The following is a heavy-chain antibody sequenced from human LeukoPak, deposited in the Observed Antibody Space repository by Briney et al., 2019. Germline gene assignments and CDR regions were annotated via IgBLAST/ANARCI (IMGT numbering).Heavy chain of an antibody. Sequence: GGSLRLSCAASGFVFEDYAMSWVRQAPGKGLEWVSGINWNGGSADYADSLKGRFTISRDNAKNSLYLQMNSLRAEDTALYYCARDLYYYDSSGYYRGLDYWGQGTLVTVSS. CDR2: INWNGGSA. V-gene: IGHV3-20*04. D-gene: IGHD3-22*01. CDR3: ARDLYYYDSSGYYRGLDY. CDR1: GFVFEDYA. J-gene: IGHJ4*02.